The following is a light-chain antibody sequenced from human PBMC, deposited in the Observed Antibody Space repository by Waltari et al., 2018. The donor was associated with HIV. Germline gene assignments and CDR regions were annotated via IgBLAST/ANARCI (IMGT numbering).Light chain of an antibody. V-gene: IGLV1-51*01. CDR1: TSNIGNTF. J-gene: IGLJ2*01. CDR3: GTWDTSLNAGV. Sequence: QPVLTQPPAVSAAPGQKVTIACSGTTSNIGNTFYRWYQKLPGTAPKHLIFDNHKRPSGVSDRFSASKSATSATLDITGLHTGDEAEYYCGTWDTSLNAGVFGGGTKVSVL. CDR2: DNH.